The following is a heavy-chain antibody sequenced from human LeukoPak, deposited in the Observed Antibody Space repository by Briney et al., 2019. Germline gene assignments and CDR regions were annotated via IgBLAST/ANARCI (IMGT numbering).Heavy chain of an antibody. CDR3: ARDPAFGSGCFDY. Sequence: KPGGSLRLSCAASGFTFSSYSMNWVRQAPGKGLEWVSSISSSSSYIYYADSVKGRFTISRDNAKNSLYLQMNSLRAEDTAVYYCARDPAFGSGCFDYWGQGTLVTVSS. V-gene: IGHV3-21*01. CDR2: ISSSSSYI. CDR1: GFTFSSYS. D-gene: IGHD6-19*01. J-gene: IGHJ4*02.